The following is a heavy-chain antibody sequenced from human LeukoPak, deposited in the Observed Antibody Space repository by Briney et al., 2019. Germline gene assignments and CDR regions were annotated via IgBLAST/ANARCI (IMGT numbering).Heavy chain of an antibody. V-gene: IGHV4-31*03. CDR2: IYYSGST. CDR1: GGSISSGGYY. J-gene: IGHJ5*02. Sequence: SQTLSLTCTVSGGSISSGGYYWSWIRQHPGKGLEWIGYIYYSGSTYYNPSLKSRVTISVDTSKNQFSLKLSSVTAADTAVYYCARGDGGGNNWFDPWGQGTLVTVSS. D-gene: IGHD2-15*01. CDR3: ARGDGGGNNWFDP.